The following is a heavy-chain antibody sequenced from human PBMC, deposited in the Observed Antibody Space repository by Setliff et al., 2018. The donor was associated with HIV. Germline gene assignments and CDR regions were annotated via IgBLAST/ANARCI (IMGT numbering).Heavy chain of an antibody. V-gene: IGHV2-5*02. CDR1: GFSLNTPGVG. J-gene: IGHJ4*02. CDR3: AHKGPDALREDFDY. Sequence: GPTLVNPTQTLTLTCTFSGFSLNTPGVGVGWIRQPPGKALEWLALIYWDDDKRYNSSLRTRLTITEDTSKNQVVLIMTNMDPLDTATYFCAHKGPDALREDFDYWGQGTLVTVSS. D-gene: IGHD2-8*01. CDR2: IYWDDDK.